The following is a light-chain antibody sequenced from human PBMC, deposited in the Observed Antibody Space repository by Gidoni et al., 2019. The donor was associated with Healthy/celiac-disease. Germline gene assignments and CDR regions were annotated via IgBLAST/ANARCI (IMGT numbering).Light chain of an antibody. CDR3: QQRRNWPPG. Sequence: EIVFTQSPATLPLSPGERATLSCRASQRVSSYLAWYQQKPGQAPRLLIYHASNRATGIPARFSGSGSGTDFTLTISSLEPEDFAVYYCQQRRNWPPGFGQGTRLEIK. J-gene: IGKJ5*01. CDR1: QRVSSY. CDR2: HAS. V-gene: IGKV3-11*01.